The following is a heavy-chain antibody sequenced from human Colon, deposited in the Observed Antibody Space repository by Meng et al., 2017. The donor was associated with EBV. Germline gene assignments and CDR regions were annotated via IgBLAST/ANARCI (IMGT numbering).Heavy chain of an antibody. D-gene: IGHD6-19*01. CDR1: GGSVSSGGYY. J-gene: IGHJ4*02. V-gene: IGHV4-31*03. CDR2: IYYSGST. Sequence: VHLRGSGPGLGKPSQTLSLTCTVSGGSVSSGGYYWTWIRQHPGKGLEWFGHIYYSGSTFYNPSLKRRVIISIDTSKNQFSLNLRSVTAADTAVYYCARVSSGWDYFDYWGQGTLVTVSS. CDR3: ARVSSGWDYFDY.